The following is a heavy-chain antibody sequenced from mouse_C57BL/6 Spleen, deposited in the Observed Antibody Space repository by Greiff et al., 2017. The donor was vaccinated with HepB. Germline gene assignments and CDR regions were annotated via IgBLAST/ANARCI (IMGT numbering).Heavy chain of an antibody. CDR3: ARDYGSSYEQDYFDY. V-gene: IGHV1-81*01. CDR1: GYTFTSYG. J-gene: IGHJ2*01. D-gene: IGHD1-1*01. Sequence: QVQLQQSGAELARPGASVKLSCKASGYTFTSYGISWVKQRTGQGLEWIGEIYPRSGNTYYNEKFKGKATLTADKSSSTAYMELRSLTSEDSAVYFCARDYGSSYEQDYFDYWGQGTTLTVSS. CDR2: IYPRSGNT.